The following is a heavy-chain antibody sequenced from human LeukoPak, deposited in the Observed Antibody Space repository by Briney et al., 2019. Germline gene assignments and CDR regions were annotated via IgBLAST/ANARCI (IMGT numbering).Heavy chain of an antibody. Sequence: GGSLRLSCTASGFTFSSYWMYWVRQAPGKGLEWVAVISYDGSNKYYADSVKGRFTISRDNSKNTLYLQMNSLRAEDTAVYYCAKDLNTYFDYWGQGTLVTVSS. CDR1: GFTFSSYW. D-gene: IGHD2/OR15-2a*01. J-gene: IGHJ4*02. CDR3: AKDLNTYFDY. CDR2: ISYDGSNK. V-gene: IGHV3-30*18.